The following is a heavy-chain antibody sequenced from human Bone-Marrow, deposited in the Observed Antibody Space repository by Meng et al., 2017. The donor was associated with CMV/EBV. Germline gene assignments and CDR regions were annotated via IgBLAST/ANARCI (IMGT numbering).Heavy chain of an antibody. V-gene: IGHV3-23*01. J-gene: IGHJ6*02. CDR3: AKDGTYYDFWSGYTYYYYYNGMDV. CDR1: GFTFSSYA. CDR2: ISGSGGST. D-gene: IGHD3-3*01. Sequence: GESLKISCAASGFTFSSYAMSWVRQAPGKGLEWVSAISGSGGSTYYADSVKGRFTISRDNSKNMLYLQMNSLWAEDTAVYYCAKDGTYYDFWSGYTYYYYYNGMDVWGQGTTVTFSS.